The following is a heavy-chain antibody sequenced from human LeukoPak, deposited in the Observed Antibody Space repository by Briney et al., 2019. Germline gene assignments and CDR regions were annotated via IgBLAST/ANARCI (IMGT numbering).Heavy chain of an antibody. D-gene: IGHD3-22*01. CDR2: IYYTGTT. Sequence: PSETLSLTCSVSGGSISTYYWSWIRQLPGKGLEWIGYIYYTGTTNYNPSLRSRVTISVDTSRNQFSLRLSSVTAADTAVYYCARVVYDSSGRIWWHYYGMDVWGQGTTVTVSS. CDR3: ARVVYDSSGRIWWHYYGMDV. J-gene: IGHJ6*02. CDR1: GGSISTYY. V-gene: IGHV4-59*01.